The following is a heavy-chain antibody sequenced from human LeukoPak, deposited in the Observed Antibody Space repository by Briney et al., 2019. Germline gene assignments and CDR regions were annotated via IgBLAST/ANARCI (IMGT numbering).Heavy chain of an antibody. CDR1: GGSFSVYY. V-gene: IGHV4-34*01. J-gene: IGHJ2*01. CDR3: ARVLEGSSGQHWYFDL. Sequence: SETLSLTCAVYGGSFSVYYWSWIRQPPAKGLEWIGEINHSGSTNYNPSLKSRVTISVDTSTNQFSLRLSSVTAADTAVYYCARVLEGSSGQHWYFDLWGRGTLVTVSS. D-gene: IGHD6-19*01. CDR2: INHSGST.